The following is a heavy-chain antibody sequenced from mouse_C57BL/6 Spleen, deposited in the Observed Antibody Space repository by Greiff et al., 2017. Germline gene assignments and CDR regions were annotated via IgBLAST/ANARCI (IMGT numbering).Heavy chain of an antibody. J-gene: IGHJ2*01. Sequence: EVQLVESGGDLVKPGGSLKLSCAASGFTFSSYGMSWVRQTPDKRLEWVATISSGGSYTYYPDSVKGRFTIARDNAKNTLYLQMSSLKSEDTAMYYCARHEGDYYSNPDYWGQGTTLTVSS. CDR1: GFTFSSYG. CDR3: ARHEGDYYSNPDY. V-gene: IGHV5-6*01. D-gene: IGHD2-5*01. CDR2: ISSGGSYT.